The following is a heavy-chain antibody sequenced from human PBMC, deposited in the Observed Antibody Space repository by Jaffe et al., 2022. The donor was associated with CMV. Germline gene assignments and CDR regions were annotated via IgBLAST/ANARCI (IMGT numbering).Heavy chain of an antibody. CDR2: IYYSGST. J-gene: IGHJ2*01. CDR1: GGSISSSSYY. Sequence: QLQLQESGPGLVKPSETLSLTCTVSGGSISSSSYYWGWIRQPPGKGLEWIGSIYYSGSTYYNPSLKSRVTISVDTSKNQFSLKLSSVTAADTAVYYCARRDSSSWNWYFDLWGRGTLVTVSS. V-gene: IGHV4-39*01. D-gene: IGHD6-13*01. CDR3: ARRDSSSWNWYFDL.